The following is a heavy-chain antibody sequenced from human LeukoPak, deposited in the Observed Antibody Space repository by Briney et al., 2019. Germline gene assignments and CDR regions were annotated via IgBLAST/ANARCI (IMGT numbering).Heavy chain of an antibody. Sequence: GGSLRLSCEASGFTFSHFGMHWVRQAPGKGLEWVAVIWGDATNQYYADSVKGRFTISRDNFKRTVSLEMNSLRGEDTAVYYRAKDAQRGFDYSSSLEHWGQGSLVIVSS. CDR1: GFTFSHFG. CDR2: IWGDATNQ. V-gene: IGHV3-30*02. CDR3: AKDAQRGFDYSSSLEH. J-gene: IGHJ5*02. D-gene: IGHD4-11*01.